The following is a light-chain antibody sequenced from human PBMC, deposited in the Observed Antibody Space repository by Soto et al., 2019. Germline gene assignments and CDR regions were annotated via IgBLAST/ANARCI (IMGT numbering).Light chain of an antibody. CDR3: QQYDSTPRT. CDR2: WAS. CDR1: QSLLYSSNNKNY. V-gene: IGKV4-1*01. Sequence: DIVMTQSPDSLAVSLGERATINCKSSQSLLYSSNNKNYLAWYQQKPGQPPKLLIYWASTRESGVPDRFTGSGSGTDFTLTISSLQAEDVAVYYCQQYDSTPRTFGQGTKVEIK. J-gene: IGKJ1*01.